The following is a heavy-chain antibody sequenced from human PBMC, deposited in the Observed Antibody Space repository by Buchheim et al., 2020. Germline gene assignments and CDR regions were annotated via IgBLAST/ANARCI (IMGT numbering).Heavy chain of an antibody. D-gene: IGHD2-15*01. CDR2: ISGNGVST. V-gene: IGHV3-23*01. Sequence: EVQLLESGGGLVQPGGSLRLSCAASGFTFSSYAMSWVRQAPGKGLEWVSAISGNGVSTYYADSVEGRSTSSRDNSTNTWYLQMNSLRAEDTAVYYCAKDPRGAVVVAASHFQYWGRGTL. J-gene: IGHJ1*01. CDR3: AKDPRGAVVVAASHFQY. CDR1: GFTFSSYA.